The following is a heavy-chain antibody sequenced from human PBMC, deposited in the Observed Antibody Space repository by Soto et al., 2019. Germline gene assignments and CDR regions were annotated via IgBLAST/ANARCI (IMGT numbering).Heavy chain of an antibody. D-gene: IGHD6-6*01. J-gene: IGHJ6*03. Sequence: SETLSLTCTVSGGSISSSSYYWGWIRQPPGKGLEWIGSIYYSGSTYYNPSLKSRVTISVDTSKNQFSLKLSSVTAADTAVYYCARHQTWSIAANNYMDVWGKGTTV. V-gene: IGHV4-39*01. CDR2: IYYSGST. CDR3: ARHQTWSIAANNYMDV. CDR1: GGSISSSSYY.